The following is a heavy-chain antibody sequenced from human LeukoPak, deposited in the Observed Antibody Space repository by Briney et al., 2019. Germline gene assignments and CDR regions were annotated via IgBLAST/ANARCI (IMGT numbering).Heavy chain of an antibody. D-gene: IGHD5-24*01. CDR1: GFTFSNHF. CDR2: TRKTTNSYTT. CDR3: ARARVGDGYNEN. Sequence: GGSLRLSCAASGFTFSNHFMDWVRQAPGKGLEWVGRTRKTTNSYTTQYAASVKGRFIISTDDSKNSLYLQMDSLRTEDTAVYCCARARVGDGYNENWGQGTLVTVSS. J-gene: IGHJ4*02. V-gene: IGHV3-72*01.